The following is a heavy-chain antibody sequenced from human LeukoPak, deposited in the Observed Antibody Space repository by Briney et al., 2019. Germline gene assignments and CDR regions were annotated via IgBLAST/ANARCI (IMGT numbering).Heavy chain of an antibody. J-gene: IGHJ6*02. CDR1: GGSISSYY. CDR2: IYYSGST. D-gene: IGHD3-10*01. Sequence: SETLSLTCTVSGGSISSYYWGWIRQPPGKGLEWIGYIYYSGSTNYNPSLKSRVTISVDTSKNQFSLKLSSVTAADTAVYYCARQPGYYGSGSYYYYYYGMDVWGQGTTVTVSS. V-gene: IGHV4-59*08. CDR3: ARQPGYYGSGSYYYYYYGMDV.